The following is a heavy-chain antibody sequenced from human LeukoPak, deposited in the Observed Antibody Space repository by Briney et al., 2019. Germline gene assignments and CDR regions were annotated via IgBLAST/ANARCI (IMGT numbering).Heavy chain of an antibody. J-gene: IGHJ4*02. CDR3: ARVRAGYPGAFDY. CDR1: GGSISSYY. Sequence: SETLSLTCIVSGGSISSYYWSWIRQPPGKGLEWIGYIYYSGSTNYNPSLKSRVTISVDTSKNQFSLKLSSVTAADTAVYYCARVRAGYPGAFDYWGQGTLVTVSS. CDR2: IYYSGST. D-gene: IGHD6-13*01. V-gene: IGHV4-59*01.